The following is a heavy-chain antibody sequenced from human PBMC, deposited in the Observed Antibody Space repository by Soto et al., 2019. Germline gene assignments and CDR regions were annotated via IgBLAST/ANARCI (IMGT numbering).Heavy chain of an antibody. D-gene: IGHD3-22*01. CDR3: ARVIAPYYSDSSGWYFDS. J-gene: IGHJ4*02. V-gene: IGHV4-4*07. CDR1: GGSVSGYY. CDR2: IYTSGST. Sequence: LSLTCTVSGGSVSGYYWSWVRQPAGKGLEWIGRIYTSGSTNYNPSLKSRVIMSLDSSKNQFSLKLNSVTAADTAVYYCARVIAPYYSDSSGWYFDSWGQGALVTVSS.